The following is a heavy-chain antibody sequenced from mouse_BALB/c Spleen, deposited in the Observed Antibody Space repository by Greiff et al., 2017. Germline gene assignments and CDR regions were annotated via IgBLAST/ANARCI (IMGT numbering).Heavy chain of an antibody. CDR2: ISYSGST. CDR1: GYSITSDYA. D-gene: IGHD2-4*01. Sequence: VQLKESGPGLVKPSQSLSLTCTVTGYSITSDYAWNWIRQFPGNKLEWMGYISYSGSTSYNPSLKSRISITRDTSKNQFFLQLNSVTTEDTATYYCARGGEKMITTGLDYWGQGTTLTVSS. CDR3: ARGGEKMITTGLDY. J-gene: IGHJ2*01. V-gene: IGHV3-2*02.